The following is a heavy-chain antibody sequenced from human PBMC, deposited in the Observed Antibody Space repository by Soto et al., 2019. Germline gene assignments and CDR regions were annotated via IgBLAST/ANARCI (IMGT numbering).Heavy chain of an antibody. Sequence: GASVKVSCKASGYSFTSYGISWVRQAPGQGLEWMGWISAYSGDTNYAQKLQGRVTMTTETSTTTAYLELRSLRSDDTAVYYCARDGDYDVFNYDMDVWGQGTTVTV. CDR2: ISAYSGDT. CDR1: GYSFTSYG. D-gene: IGHD3-3*01. CDR3: ARDGDYDVFNYDMDV. J-gene: IGHJ6*02. V-gene: IGHV1-18*01.